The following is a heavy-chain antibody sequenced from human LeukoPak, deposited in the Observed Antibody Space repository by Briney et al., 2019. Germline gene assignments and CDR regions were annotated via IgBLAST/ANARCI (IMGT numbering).Heavy chain of an antibody. V-gene: IGHV4-59*01. CDR2: IYDRGST. J-gene: IGHJ4*02. Sequence: PSETLSLTCTVSGVSISSYYWSWIRQPPGKGLEWIGNIYDRGSTKYNPSLKSRVTISVDTSKNQFSLRLSSVTAADTAVYYCAGGRTFDNWGQGTLVTVSS. CDR1: GVSISSYY. CDR3: AGGRTFDN.